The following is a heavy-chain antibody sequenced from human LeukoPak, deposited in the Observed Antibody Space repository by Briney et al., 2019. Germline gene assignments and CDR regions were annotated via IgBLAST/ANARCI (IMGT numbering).Heavy chain of an antibody. CDR2: IKSKTDGGTT. CDR3: AYWSSSSWNY. V-gene: IGHV3-15*01. D-gene: IGHD6-13*01. CDR1: GFTFSNAW. Sequence: GGSLRLSCAASGFTFSNAWMSWVRQAPGKGLEWLGRIKSKTDGGTTDYAAPVKGKFTISRDDSKNTLYLQMNSLKTEDTAVYYCAYWSSSSWNYWGQGTLVTVSS. J-gene: IGHJ4*02.